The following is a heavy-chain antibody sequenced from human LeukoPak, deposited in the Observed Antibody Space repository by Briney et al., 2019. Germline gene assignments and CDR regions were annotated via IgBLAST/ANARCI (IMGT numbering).Heavy chain of an antibody. J-gene: IGHJ4*02. CDR2: IYSGGST. Sequence: GGSLRLSCTASVFTVSSNYMSWVRQAPGKGLEGVSVIYSGGSTYYADSVKGRFTISRDNSKNTLYLQMNSLRAEDTAVYYCASWVRFGVEQLGYFDYWGQGTLVTVSS. D-gene: IGHD6-13*01. CDR1: VFTVSSNY. V-gene: IGHV3-66*02. CDR3: ASWVRFGVEQLGYFDY.